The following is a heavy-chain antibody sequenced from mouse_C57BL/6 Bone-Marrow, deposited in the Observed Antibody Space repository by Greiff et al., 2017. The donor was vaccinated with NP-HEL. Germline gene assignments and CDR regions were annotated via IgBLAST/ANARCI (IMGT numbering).Heavy chain of an antibody. CDR2: IDPENGDT. D-gene: IGHD1-1*01. J-gene: IGHJ2*01. CDR1: GFNIKDDY. CDR3: TTSDTTVYYFDY. Sequence: EVKLQESGAELVRPGASVKLSCTASGFNIKDDYMHWVKQRPEQGLEWIGWIDPENGDTEYASKFQGKATITADTSSNTAYLQLSSLTSEDTAVYYCTTSDTTVYYFDYWGQGTTLTVSS. V-gene: IGHV14-4*01.